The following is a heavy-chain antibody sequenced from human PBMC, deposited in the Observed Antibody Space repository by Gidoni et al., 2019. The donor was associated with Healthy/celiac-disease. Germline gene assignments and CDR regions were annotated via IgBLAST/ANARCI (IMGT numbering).Heavy chain of an antibody. D-gene: IGHD3-3*01. CDR2: ISGSGGST. CDR3: AKGASDYDFWSGYSTD. Sequence: EVQLLESGGGLVQTGGSLRRSCAASGVTFSSYAMSWVRQAPGKGLEWVSAISGSGGSTYYADSVKGRFTISRDNSKNTLYLQMNSLRAEDTAVYYCAKGASDYDFWSGYSTDWGQGTLVTVSS. V-gene: IGHV3-23*01. CDR1: GVTFSSYA. J-gene: IGHJ4*02.